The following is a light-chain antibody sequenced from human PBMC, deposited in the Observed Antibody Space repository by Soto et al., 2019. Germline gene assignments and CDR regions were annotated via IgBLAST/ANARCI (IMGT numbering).Light chain of an antibody. CDR1: QSIGDS. Sequence: DIRMTQYPSTLSASVGDRVTITCWASQSIGDSFAWYQQKPGKAPYLLISDVSSLERGVPSRLRGSGYGTELTITISSMQTDDFETFYCQQYNGYPRTFGHGTKVDIK. V-gene: IGKV1-5*01. CDR2: DVS. CDR3: QQYNGYPRT. J-gene: IGKJ1*01.